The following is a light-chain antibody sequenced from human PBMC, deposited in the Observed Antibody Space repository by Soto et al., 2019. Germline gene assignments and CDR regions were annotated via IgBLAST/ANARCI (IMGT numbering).Light chain of an antibody. Sequence: EIVLTQSPGTLSLSPGERVTLSCRASQNVRTNYLAWYQQKPGQAPRLLIYGASTRASGIPERFSGSGSGTDFTLTISSLQPDDFATYYCQQYKSHSTFGQGTKVDIK. V-gene: IGKV3-20*01. CDR3: QQYKSHST. CDR1: QNVRTNY. CDR2: GAS. J-gene: IGKJ1*01.